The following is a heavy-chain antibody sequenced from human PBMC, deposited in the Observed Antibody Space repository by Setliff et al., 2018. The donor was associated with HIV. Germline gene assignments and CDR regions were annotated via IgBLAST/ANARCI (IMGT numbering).Heavy chain of an antibody. V-gene: IGHV3-74*01. CDR3: ARAIRDGNSLINWFDP. J-gene: IGHJ5*02. CDR1: GFTFSDYW. Sequence: PGGSLRLSCAASGFTFSDYWMHWVRQVPGKGLAYVSRINPDGSTTTYADSVEGRFTISRDNAKNSLDLQLLSLRGEDTAVYFCARAIRDGNSLINWFDPWGQGTLVTVSS. D-gene: IGHD2-15*01. CDR2: INPDGSTT.